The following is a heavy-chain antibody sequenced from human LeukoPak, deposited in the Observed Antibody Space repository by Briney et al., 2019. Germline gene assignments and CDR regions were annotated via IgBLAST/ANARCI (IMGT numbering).Heavy chain of an antibody. V-gene: IGHV3-15*01. CDR2: IKSKTDGGTT. CDR1: GFTFSSYS. CDR3: TTLAYQLLED. J-gene: IGHJ4*02. D-gene: IGHD2-2*01. Sequence: GGSLRLSCAASGFTFSSYSMTWVRQAPGKGLEWVGRIKSKTDGGTTDYAAPVKGRFTISRDDSMNTLYLQMNSLKTEDTAVYYCTTLAYQLLEDWGQGTLVTVSS.